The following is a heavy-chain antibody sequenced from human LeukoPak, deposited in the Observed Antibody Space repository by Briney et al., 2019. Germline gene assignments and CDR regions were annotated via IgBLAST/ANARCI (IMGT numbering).Heavy chain of an antibody. J-gene: IGHJ4*02. V-gene: IGHV4-61*01. D-gene: IGHD6-19*01. Sequence: PSETLSLTCTVSGVSVSSGRYYWSWIRQPPGKGLEWFGYIYHSGSTNYNPSLKSRVTMSVDTSKNQFSLKLSSVTAADTAVYYCARVSSGRYTHFDYWGQGTLVTVSS. CDR3: ARVSSGRYTHFDY. CDR1: GVSVSSGRYY. CDR2: IYHSGST.